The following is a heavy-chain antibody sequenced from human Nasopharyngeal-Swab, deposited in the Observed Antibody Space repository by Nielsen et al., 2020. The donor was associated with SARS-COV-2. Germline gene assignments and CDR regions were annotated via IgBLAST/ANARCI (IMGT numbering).Heavy chain of an antibody. D-gene: IGHD3-22*01. V-gene: IGHV3-21*01. CDR3: ARDRGYSSGYEIDY. J-gene: IGHJ4*02. CDR1: GFTFSSFC. CDR2: ISSSSSYI. Sequence: GGSLRLSCVASGFTFSSFCMNWVRQAPGKGLEWVSSISSSSSYIYYADSVKGRFTISRDNAKNSLYLQMNSLRAEDTAVYYCARDRGYSSGYEIDYWGQGTLVAVSS.